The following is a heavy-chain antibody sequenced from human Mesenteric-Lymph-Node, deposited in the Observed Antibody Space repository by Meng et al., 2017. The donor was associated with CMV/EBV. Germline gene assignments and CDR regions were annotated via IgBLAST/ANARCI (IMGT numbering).Heavy chain of an antibody. CDR1: GGSISSSSYY. J-gene: IGHJ5*02. D-gene: IGHD4-11*01. CDR3: ARQAESRLTTDNWFDP. V-gene: IGHV4-39*01. Sequence: SETLSLTCTVSGGSISSSSYYWGWIRQPPGKGLEWIGSIYYSGSTYYNPSLKSRVTISVDTSKNQFSLKLSSVTAADTAVYYCARQAESRLTTDNWFDPWGQGTLVTVPQ. CDR2: IYYSGST.